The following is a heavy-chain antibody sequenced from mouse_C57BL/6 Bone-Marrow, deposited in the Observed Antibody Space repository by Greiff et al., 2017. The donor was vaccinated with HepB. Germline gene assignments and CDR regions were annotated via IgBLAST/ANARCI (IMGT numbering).Heavy chain of an antibody. CDR1: GYTFTSYW. CDR3: ARGETWHYGSFFMDY. D-gene: IGHD1-1*01. V-gene: IGHV1-53*01. J-gene: IGHJ4*01. Sequence: QVQLQQPGTELVKPGASVKLSCKASGYTFTSYWMHWVKQRPGQGLEWIGNINPSNGGTNYNEKFKIKATLTVDKSSSTAYMQLSSLTSEDSAVYYCARGETWHYGSFFMDYWGQGTSVTVSS. CDR2: INPSNGGT.